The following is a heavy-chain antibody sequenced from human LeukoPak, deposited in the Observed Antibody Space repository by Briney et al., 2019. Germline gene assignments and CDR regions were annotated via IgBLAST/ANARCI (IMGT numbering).Heavy chain of an antibody. CDR2: INTNTGNP. CDR1: GYTFTSYA. V-gene: IGHV7-4-1*02. Sequence: GASVKVSCKASGYTFTSYAMNWVRQAPGQGLEWMGWINTNTGNPTHAQGFTGRFVFSLDTSVSTAYLQISSLKAEDTAVYYCARDLQKTTVTLHNWFDPWGQGTLVTVSS. CDR3: ARDLQKTTVTLHNWFDP. J-gene: IGHJ5*02. D-gene: IGHD4-17*01.